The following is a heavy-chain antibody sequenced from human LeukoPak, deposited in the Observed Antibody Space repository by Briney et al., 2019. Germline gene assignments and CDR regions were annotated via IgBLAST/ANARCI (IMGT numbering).Heavy chain of an antibody. CDR3: ARSGGYSGWVDP. CDR1: GYPFTSYG. CDR2: ISAYNGNT. D-gene: IGHD4-23*01. J-gene: IGHJ5*02. Sequence: ASVKLSCKASGYPFTSYGISWVRQAPGQGLEWMGWISAYNGNTNYAQKLQGRVTMTTDTSTSTAYMALMTLRYDDKTVYYCARSGGYSGWVDPWGQGTVVTVSS. V-gene: IGHV1-18*01.